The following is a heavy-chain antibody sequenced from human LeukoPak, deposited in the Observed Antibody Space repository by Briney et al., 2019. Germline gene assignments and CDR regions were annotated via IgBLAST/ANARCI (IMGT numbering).Heavy chain of an antibody. CDR1: GGSISSYY. D-gene: IGHD3-3*01. CDR3: ARQRFLEWYFDY. V-gene: IGHV4-59*08. J-gene: IGHJ4*02. Sequence: SETLSLTCTVSGGSISSYYWSWIRQPPGKGLEWIGYIYYSGSTNYNPSLKSRVTISVDTSKNQFSLKLSSVTAADTAVYYCARQRFLEWYFDYWGQRTLVTVSS. CDR2: IYYSGST.